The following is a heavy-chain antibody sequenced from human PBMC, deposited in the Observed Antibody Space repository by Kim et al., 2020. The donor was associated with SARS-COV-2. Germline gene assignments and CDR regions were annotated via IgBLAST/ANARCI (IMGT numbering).Heavy chain of an antibody. CDR2: IKEDGIKK. D-gene: IGHD1-26*01. Sequence: GGSLRLSCAASGFNFSSYWMSWVRQAPGKGLEWVANIKEDGIKKHYADSVKGRFTVSRDNAKNSLYLQMNNLRADDTAVYYCVREWAYWGQGTLVTVSS. J-gene: IGHJ4*02. CDR3: VREWAY. V-gene: IGHV3-7*03. CDR1: GFNFSSYW.